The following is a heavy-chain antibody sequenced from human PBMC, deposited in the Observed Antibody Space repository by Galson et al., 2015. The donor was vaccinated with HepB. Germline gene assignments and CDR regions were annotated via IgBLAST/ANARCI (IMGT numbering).Heavy chain of an antibody. CDR2: IKQDGSEK. CDR1: GFTFSSYW. D-gene: IGHD3-22*01. CDR3: AGEGYYDSSGYYNDY. J-gene: IGHJ4*02. V-gene: IGHV3-7*01. Sequence: SLRLSCAASGFTFSSYWMSWVRQAPGKGLEWVANIKQDGSEKYYVDSVKGRFTISRDNAKNSLYLQMSSLRAEDTAVYYCAGEGYYDSSGYYNDYWAREPWSPSPQ.